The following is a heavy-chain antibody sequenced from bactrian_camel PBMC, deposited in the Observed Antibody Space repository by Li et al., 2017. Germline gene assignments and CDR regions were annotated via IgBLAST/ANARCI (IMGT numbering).Heavy chain of an antibody. V-gene: IGHV3S1*01. CDR1: GYTYNRNC. CDR2: IYTGSGNT. CDR3: AAGWKVDGTCSPSF. J-gene: IGHJ6*01. Sequence: HVQLVESGGGSVQAGGSLRLSCAASGYTYNRNCMAWFRQAPGKERERVARIYTGSGNTYYADSVKGRFTISKDGGKNILHLQMDNLKPEDTAMYTCAAGWKVDGTCSPSFWGQGTQVTVS. D-gene: IGHD2*01.